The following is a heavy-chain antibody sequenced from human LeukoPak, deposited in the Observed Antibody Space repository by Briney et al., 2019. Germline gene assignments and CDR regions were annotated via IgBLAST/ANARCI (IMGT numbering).Heavy chain of an antibody. CDR2: ISSSSNYI. J-gene: IGHJ4*02. D-gene: IGHD2-21*01. CDR1: GFTFSSYS. CDR3: ASLVYCGGDCYTDY. V-gene: IGHV3-21*01. Sequence: PAGSLRLPCAASGFTFSSYSMNWVRQAPGKGLEWVSSISSSSNYIYYADSVKGQFTISRDNAKKSLYLQMNSLRAEDTAVYYCASLVYCGGDCYTDYWGQGTLVTVSS.